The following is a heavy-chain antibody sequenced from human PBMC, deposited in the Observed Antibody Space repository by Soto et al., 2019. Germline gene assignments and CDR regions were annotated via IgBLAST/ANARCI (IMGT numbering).Heavy chain of an antibody. J-gene: IGHJ4*02. D-gene: IGHD6-13*01. V-gene: IGHV4-59*01. CDR1: GGSISSYY. Sequence: SETLSLTCTVSGGSISSYYWSWIRQPPGKGLEWIGYIYYSGSTNYNPSLKSRVTISVDTSKNQFSLKLSSVTAADTAVYYCARGRQYSSSDPFFDYWGQGTLVTVSS. CDR2: IYYSGST. CDR3: ARGRQYSSSDPFFDY.